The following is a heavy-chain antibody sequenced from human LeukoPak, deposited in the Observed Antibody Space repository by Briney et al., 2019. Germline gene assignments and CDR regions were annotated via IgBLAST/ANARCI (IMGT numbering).Heavy chain of an antibody. CDR2: INWNGGST. Sequence: GGSLRLSCAASGFTFSSYEMSWVRQAPGKGLEWVSGINWNGGSTGYADSVKGRFTISRDNAKNSLYLQMNSLRAEDTALYYCARDLRGIAAAGAFDYWGQGTLVTVSS. CDR3: ARDLRGIAAAGAFDY. J-gene: IGHJ4*02. V-gene: IGHV3-20*04. CDR1: GFTFSSYE. D-gene: IGHD6-13*01.